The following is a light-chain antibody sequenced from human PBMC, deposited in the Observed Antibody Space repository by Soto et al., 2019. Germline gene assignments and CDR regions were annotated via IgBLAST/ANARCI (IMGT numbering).Light chain of an antibody. CDR3: QQYEKWPPSIT. CDR1: QNIRSS. CDR2: DAS. V-gene: IGKV3-15*01. J-gene: IGKJ5*01. Sequence: EVVMTQSPASLSASPGERVTLSCRASQNIRSSLAWYQQRPGQAPRLLIYDASTRATGIPPRFSGGGSGTEFTVTISSLQSEDFAIYYCQQYEKWPPSITFGQGTRLEI.